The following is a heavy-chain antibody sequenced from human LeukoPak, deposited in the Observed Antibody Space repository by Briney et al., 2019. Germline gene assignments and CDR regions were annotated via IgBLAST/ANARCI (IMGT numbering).Heavy chain of an antibody. CDR1: GFTLSSYS. D-gene: IGHD1-7*01. CDR3: ARSSRELGGYAPWELMPPFDY. Sequence: GGSLRLSCAASGFTLSSYSMNGGRRAPGKGLGGGSYISISISTIYYADSVKGRFTISRDNAKNSLYLQMNSLRADDTAVYYCARSSRELGGYAPWELMPPFDYWGQGTLVTVSS. J-gene: IGHJ4*02. CDR2: ISISISTI. V-gene: IGHV3-48*01.